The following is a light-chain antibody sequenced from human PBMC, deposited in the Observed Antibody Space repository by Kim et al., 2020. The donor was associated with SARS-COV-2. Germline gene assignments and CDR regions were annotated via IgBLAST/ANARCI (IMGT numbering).Light chain of an antibody. Sequence: ASVRDRVTIPCRTSQFISHYLAWYQQKPGKVPQLLIYDASTLQPGVPSRFSGTASGTEFTLTINSLQPEDVATYYCQKYDGAPWTFGQGTKVDIK. CDR2: DAS. V-gene: IGKV1-27*01. CDR1: QFISHY. J-gene: IGKJ1*01. CDR3: QKYDGAPWT.